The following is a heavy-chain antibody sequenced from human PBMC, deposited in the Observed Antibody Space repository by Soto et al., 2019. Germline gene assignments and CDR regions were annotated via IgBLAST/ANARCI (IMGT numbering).Heavy chain of an antibody. D-gene: IGHD3-10*01. CDR2: ISGSGGST. CDR1: GFTFSSYA. Sequence: GSLRLSCAASGFTFSSYAMSWVRQAPGKGLEWVSAISGSGGSTYYADSVKGRFTISRDNSKNTLYLQMNRLRAEDTAVYYCASRLLWFGEYNYYGMDVWGQGTTVTVSS. J-gene: IGHJ6*02. V-gene: IGHV3-23*01. CDR3: ASRLLWFGEYNYYGMDV.